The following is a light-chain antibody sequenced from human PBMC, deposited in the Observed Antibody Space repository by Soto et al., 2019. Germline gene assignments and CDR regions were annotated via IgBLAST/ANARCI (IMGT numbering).Light chain of an antibody. CDR1: QSISTW. CDR3: QNRDSSWT. J-gene: IGKJ1*01. Sequence: DIQMTQSPSTLSASVGDRVTITCRASQSISTWLAWYQQKPGKAPKVLIYKASSLESGVPSRFSGSGSVSEFTLTISSLQTDDSATYYCQNRDSSWTFGQGTKVEIK. CDR2: KAS. V-gene: IGKV1-5*03.